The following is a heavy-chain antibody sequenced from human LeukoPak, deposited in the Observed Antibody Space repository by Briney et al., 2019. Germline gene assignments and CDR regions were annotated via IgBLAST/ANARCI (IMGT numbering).Heavy chain of an antibody. D-gene: IGHD2-2*01. CDR2: IWYDGNKK. V-gene: IGHV3-33*01. CDR3: ARGQLLFDY. Sequence: GRSLRLSCAASGFTFSSYGLHWVRQAPGKGLEWVAVIWYDGNKKYYADSVKGRFTISRDNSKNTLYLQMNSLRAEDTAVYYCARGQLLFDYWGQGTLVIVSS. CDR1: GFTFSSYG. J-gene: IGHJ4*02.